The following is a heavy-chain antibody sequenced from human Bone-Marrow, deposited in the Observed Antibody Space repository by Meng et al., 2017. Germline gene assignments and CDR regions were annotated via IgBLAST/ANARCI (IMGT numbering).Heavy chain of an antibody. D-gene: IGHD1-26*01. CDR1: VFSLSSSA. V-gene: IGHV3-23*01. Sequence: SVGVVGLVHTGGSLIRSGAAPVFSLSSSAMSCVRQSPGKGLEWVSAISGSGGSTYYADSVKGRFTISRDNSKNTLYLQMNSLRAEDTAVYYGAKLWGATLGRDYWGQGTLVTVSS. CDR3: AKLWGATLGRDY. CDR2: ISGSGGST. J-gene: IGHJ4*02.